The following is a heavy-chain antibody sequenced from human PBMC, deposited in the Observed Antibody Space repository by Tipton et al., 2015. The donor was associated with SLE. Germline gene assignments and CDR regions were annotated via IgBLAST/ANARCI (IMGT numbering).Heavy chain of an antibody. CDR1: GGSISSGGYS. D-gene: IGHD3-22*01. J-gene: IGHJ4*02. CDR3: ARGGYYGSSGYFDY. V-gene: IGHV4-30-2*01. CDR2: IYHSGST. Sequence: TLSLTCAVSGGSISSGGYSWSWIRQPPGKGLEWIGYIYHSGSTYYNPSLKSRVTISVDRSKNQFSLKLSSVTAADTAVYYCARGGYYGSSGYFDYWGQGTLVTASS.